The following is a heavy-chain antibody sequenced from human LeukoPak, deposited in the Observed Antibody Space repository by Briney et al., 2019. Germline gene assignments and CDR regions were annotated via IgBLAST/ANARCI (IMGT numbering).Heavy chain of an antibody. V-gene: IGHV4-61*01. CDR1: GGSISSGSYY. D-gene: IGHD6-19*01. CDR2: IYYSGST. CDR3: ARDDVLAGSFDY. J-gene: IGHJ4*02. Sequence: SETLSLTCTVSGGSISSGSYYWSWIRQPPGKGLEWIGYIYYSGSTHYNPSLKSRVTISVDTSKNQFSLKLSSVTAADTAVYYCARDDVLAGSFDYWGQGTLVTVSS.